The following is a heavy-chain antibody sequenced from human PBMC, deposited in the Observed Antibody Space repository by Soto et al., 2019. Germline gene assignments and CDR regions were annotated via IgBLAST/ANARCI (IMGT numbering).Heavy chain of an antibody. CDR3: ARGAGYDYVWGSYRFHYYFDY. D-gene: IGHD3-16*02. CDR2: INHSGST. CDR1: GGSFSGYY. J-gene: IGHJ4*02. V-gene: IGHV4-34*01. Sequence: SETLSLTCAVYGGSFSGYYWSWIRQPPGKGLEWVGEINHSGSTNYNPSLKSRVTISVDTSKNQFSLKLSSVTAADTAVYYCARGAGYDYVWGSYRFHYYFDYWGQGTLVTVSS.